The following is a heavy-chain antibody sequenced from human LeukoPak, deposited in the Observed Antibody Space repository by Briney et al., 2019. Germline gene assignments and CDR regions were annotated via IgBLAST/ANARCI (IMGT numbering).Heavy chain of an antibody. CDR1: GGSISSDNYQ. V-gene: IGHV4-30-4*01. CDR3: ARYGSGSTWFDP. CDR2: INYSGST. Sequence: SQTLSLTCTVSGGSISSDNYQWSWIRQPPGKGLERIGYINYSGSTYYNPSLKSRVTISVDTSKNHFSLKLSSVTAADTAVYYCARYGSGSTWFDPWGQGTLVTVSS. J-gene: IGHJ5*02. D-gene: IGHD3-10*01.